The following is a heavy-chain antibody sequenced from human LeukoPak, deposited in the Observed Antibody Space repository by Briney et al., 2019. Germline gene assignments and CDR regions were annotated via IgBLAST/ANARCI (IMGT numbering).Heavy chain of an antibody. V-gene: IGHV1-24*01. Sequence: ASVKVSCKLSGYGGIELSMHWVRQAPGKGLEWMGGFDPEDGETKYAQKFQGRVTMTEDTSTDTAYMELSRLTSEDTAVYYCATHTISGVVTYASLIWGRGTLVTVSS. D-gene: IGHD3-3*01. CDR1: GYGGIELS. CDR3: ATHTISGVVTYASLI. J-gene: IGHJ3*02. CDR2: FDPEDGET.